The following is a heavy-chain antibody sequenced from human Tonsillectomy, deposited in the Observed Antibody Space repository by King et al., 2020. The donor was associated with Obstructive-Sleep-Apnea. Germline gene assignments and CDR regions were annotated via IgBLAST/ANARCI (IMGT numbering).Heavy chain of an antibody. CDR2: ISYDGSNK. CDR1: GFTFSSYG. CDR3: AKDFRDLWTLHY. J-gene: IGHJ4*02. D-gene: IGHD3/OR15-3a*01. Sequence: VQLVESGGGVVQPGRSLRLSCAASGFTFSSYGMHWVRQTPGKGLEWVAIISYDGSNKYYADSAKGRFTISRDNSKNTLYLQMNSLRAEDTAVYYCAKDFRDLWTLHYWGQGTLVTVSS. V-gene: IGHV3-30*18.